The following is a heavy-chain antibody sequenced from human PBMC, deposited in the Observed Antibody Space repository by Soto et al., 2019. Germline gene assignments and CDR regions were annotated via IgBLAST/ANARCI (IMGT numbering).Heavy chain of an antibody. D-gene: IGHD2-21*01. Sequence: LSLTCVVSGGSLSDYFWSWIRQPPGMALEWIGEINHLGSINYNPSLKSRVTMSVDTSKNQFSLTLNSVTAADTATYYCARGGISHWAYFYYMDVWDRGNTVTVSS. CDR1: GGSLSDYF. CDR2: INHLGSI. CDR3: ARGGISHWAYFYYMDV. V-gene: IGHV4-34*01. J-gene: IGHJ6*03.